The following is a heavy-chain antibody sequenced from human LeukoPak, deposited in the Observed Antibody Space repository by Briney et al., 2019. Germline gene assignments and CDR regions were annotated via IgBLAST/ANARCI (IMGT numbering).Heavy chain of an antibody. V-gene: IGHV3-30*02. D-gene: IGHD6-13*01. CDR1: GFTFSSYA. CDR3: AKVEYTTSWYGVGSLDY. Sequence: GGSLRLSCAASGFTFSSYAMHWVRQAPGKGLEWVAFIRYDRSNKYYADSVKGRFTISRDNSKDTLYLQMNSLRAEDTAVYYCAKVEYTTSWYGVGSLDYWGQGTLVTVSS. CDR2: IRYDRSNK. J-gene: IGHJ4*02.